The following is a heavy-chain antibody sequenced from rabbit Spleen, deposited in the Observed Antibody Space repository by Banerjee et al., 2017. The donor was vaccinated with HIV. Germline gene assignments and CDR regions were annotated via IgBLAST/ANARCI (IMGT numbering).Heavy chain of an antibody. CDR3: ARDTASSFSSYGMDL. Sequence: EQLEESGGGLVKPEGSLTLTCKASGVSFSDKDVMCWVRQAPGKGLEWIACINIVTGKSVYASWAKGRFIMSRTSSTTVTLRMTSLTAADTATYFCARDTASSFSSYGMDLWGPGTLVTVS. CDR1: GVSFSDKDV. CDR2: INIVTGKS. J-gene: IGHJ6*01. D-gene: IGHD8-1*01. V-gene: IGHV1S45*01.